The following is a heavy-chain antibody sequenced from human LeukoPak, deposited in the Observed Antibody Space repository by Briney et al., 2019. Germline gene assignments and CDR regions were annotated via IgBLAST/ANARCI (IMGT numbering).Heavy chain of an antibody. CDR1: GYSFTSYW. V-gene: IGHV5-51*01. D-gene: IGHD2-15*01. Sequence: GESLKISCKGSGYSFTSYWIGWVRQVPGKGLEWMGIIYPGDSDTRYSPSFQGQVTISADKSISTAYLQWSSLKASDTAMYYCARDRGYCSGGSCRNWFDPWGQGTLVTVSS. J-gene: IGHJ5*02. CDR3: ARDRGYCSGGSCRNWFDP. CDR2: IYPGDSDT.